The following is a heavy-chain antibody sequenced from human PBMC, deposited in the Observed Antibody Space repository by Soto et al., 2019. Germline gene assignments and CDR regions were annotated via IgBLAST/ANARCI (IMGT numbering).Heavy chain of an antibody. CDR2: IDPSDSYT. Sequence: PGESLKISCKGSGYSFTSYWISWVRQMPGKGLEWMGRIDPSDSYTNYSPSFQGHVTISADKSISTAYLQWSSLKASDTAMYYCARRMEMEYQLLGYYYGMDVWGQGTTVTVSS. CDR1: GYSFTSYW. V-gene: IGHV5-10-1*01. D-gene: IGHD2-2*01. CDR3: ARRMEMEYQLLGYYYGMDV. J-gene: IGHJ6*02.